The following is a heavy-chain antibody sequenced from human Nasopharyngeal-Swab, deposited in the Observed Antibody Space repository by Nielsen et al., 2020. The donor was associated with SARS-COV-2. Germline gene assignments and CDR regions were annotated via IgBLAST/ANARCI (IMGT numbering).Heavy chain of an antibody. J-gene: IGHJ4*02. CDR1: GGSFSGYY. D-gene: IGHD3-22*01. V-gene: IGHV4-34*01. CDR2: IDHSGST. CDR3: ARGFHPRHYYDSSGPSLDY. Sequence: SETLSLTCAVYGGSFSGYYWSWIRQPPGKGLEWIGEIDHSGSTNYNPSLKSRVTISVDTSKNQFSLKLSSVTAADTAVYYCARGFHPRHYYDSSGPSLDYWGQGTLVTVSS.